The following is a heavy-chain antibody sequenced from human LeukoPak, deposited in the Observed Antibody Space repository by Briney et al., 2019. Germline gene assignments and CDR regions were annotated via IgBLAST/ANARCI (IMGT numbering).Heavy chain of an antibody. CDR3: ARGAYYYDSSGPGGWFDP. V-gene: IGHV4-4*07. D-gene: IGHD3-22*01. CDR1: GGSISSYC. CDR2: IYTSGST. J-gene: IGHJ5*02. Sequence: SETLSLTCTVSGGSISSYCWSWIRQLAGKGLEWIGRIYTSGSTNYNPSLKSRVTMSVDTSKNQFSLKLSSVTAADTAVYYCARGAYYYDSSGPGGWFDPWGQGTLVTVSS.